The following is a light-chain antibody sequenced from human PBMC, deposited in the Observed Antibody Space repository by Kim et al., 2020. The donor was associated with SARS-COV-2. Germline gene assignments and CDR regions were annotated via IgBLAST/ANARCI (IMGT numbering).Light chain of an antibody. CDR2: EDN. J-gene: IGLJ2*01. Sequence: GKPVTISCTRSSGSIASNYVQWYQQRPGSAPTIVIYEDNQRPSGVPDRFSGSIDSSSNSASLTISGLKTEDEADYFCQSYDSSIVVFGGGTQLTVL. CDR3: QSYDSSIVV. V-gene: IGLV6-57*03. CDR1: SGSIASNY.